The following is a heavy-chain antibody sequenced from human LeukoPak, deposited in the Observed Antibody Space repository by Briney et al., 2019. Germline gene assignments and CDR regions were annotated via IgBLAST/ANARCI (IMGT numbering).Heavy chain of an antibody. CDR2: IRSKLNSYAT. V-gene: IGHV3-73*01. D-gene: IGHD3-16*02. Sequence: GGSLRLSCAASGFTFGGSAMHWVRQASGKGLEWVGRIRSKLNSYATAYAASVKGRFTISRDDSKNTAYLQMNSLKTEDTAVYYCTRHLEYDYVWGRYRYTIDYWGQGTLVTVSS. CDR3: TRHLEYDYVWGRYRYTIDY. CDR1: GFTFGGSA. J-gene: IGHJ4*02.